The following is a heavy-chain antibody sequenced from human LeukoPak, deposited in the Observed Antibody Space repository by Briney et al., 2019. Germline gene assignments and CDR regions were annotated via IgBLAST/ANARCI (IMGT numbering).Heavy chain of an antibody. CDR3: ARGDDRQGFVY. V-gene: IGHV3-21*04. D-gene: IGHD3-22*01. J-gene: IGHJ4*02. CDR1: GFTFSSYS. Sequence: GGSLRLSCAASGFTFSSYSMNWVRHAPGKGLEWVSSIGSSSSYISYADSVKGRFTISRDNAKNSLYLQMNSLRADDTAVYYCARGDDRQGFVYWGQGTLVTVSS. CDR2: IGSSSSYI.